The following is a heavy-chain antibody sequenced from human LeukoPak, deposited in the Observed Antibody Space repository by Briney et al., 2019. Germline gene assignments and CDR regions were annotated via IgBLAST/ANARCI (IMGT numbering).Heavy chain of an antibody. Sequence: SETLSLTCTVSGGSINNYYWSWIRQPPGKGLEWIGYIYYSGGTNYNPSLKSRVTISVDTSKNQFSLKLSSVTAADTAVYYCARDRRDGYNYVDYWGQGTLVTVSS. V-gene: IGHV4-59*01. D-gene: IGHD5-24*01. CDR2: IYYSGGT. CDR1: GGSINNYY. CDR3: ARDRRDGYNYVDY. J-gene: IGHJ4*02.